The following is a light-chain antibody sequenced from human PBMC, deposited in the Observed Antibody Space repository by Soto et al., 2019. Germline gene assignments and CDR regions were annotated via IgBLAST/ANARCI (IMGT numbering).Light chain of an antibody. CDR1: SSDVGGYNY. CDR2: DVS. Sequence: QCALTQPRSVSGSPGQSVTISCTGTSSDVGGYNYVSWYQQHPDKAPKLMIYDVSKRPSGVPDRFSGSKSDNTASLSISGLQADDEADYYCCSYAGTDTYVVFGGGTQLTVL. J-gene: IGLJ2*01. CDR3: CSYAGTDTYVV. V-gene: IGLV2-11*01.